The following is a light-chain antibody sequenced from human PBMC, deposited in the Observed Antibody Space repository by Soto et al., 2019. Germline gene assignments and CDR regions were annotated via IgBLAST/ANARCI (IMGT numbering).Light chain of an antibody. V-gene: IGLV2-8*01. J-gene: IGLJ1*01. Sequence: QSVLTQPPSASGLLEQPVTISCTGTSTDVGTCNCVSWYQQHPGKAPKLMIYEVSKRPSGVPHRFSGSKSGNTASLTVSGLQAEDAADYYCSSYADSNNFVFGTGTKLTVL. CDR3: SSYADSNNFV. CDR2: EVS. CDR1: STDVGTCNC.